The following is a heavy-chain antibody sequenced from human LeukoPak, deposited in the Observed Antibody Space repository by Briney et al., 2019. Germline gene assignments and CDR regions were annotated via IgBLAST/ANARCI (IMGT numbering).Heavy chain of an antibody. CDR3: AKSHRAIFGVVIMHYFDY. D-gene: IGHD3-3*01. V-gene: IGHV3-43*02. CDR2: ISGDGGST. J-gene: IGHJ4*02. Sequence: PGGSLRLSCAASGFTFDDYAMHWVRQAPGKGLEWVSLISGDGGSTYYADSVKGRFTISRDNSKNTLYLQMNSLRAEDTAVYYCAKSHRAIFGVVIMHYFDYWGQGTLVTVSS. CDR1: GFTFDDYA.